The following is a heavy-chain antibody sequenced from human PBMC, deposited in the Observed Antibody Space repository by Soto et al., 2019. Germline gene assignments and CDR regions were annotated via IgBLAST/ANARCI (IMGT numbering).Heavy chain of an antibody. CDR1: GFTFDDYA. CDR3: AKDITSSSWSCFDY. D-gene: IGHD6-13*01. J-gene: IGHJ4*02. CDR2: ISWNSGSI. Sequence: GGSLRLSCAASGFTFDDYAMHWVRQAPGKGLEWVSGISWNSGSIGYADSVKGRFTISRDNAKNSLYLQMNSLRAEDTALYYCAKDITSSSWSCFDYWGQGTLVTVSS. V-gene: IGHV3-9*01.